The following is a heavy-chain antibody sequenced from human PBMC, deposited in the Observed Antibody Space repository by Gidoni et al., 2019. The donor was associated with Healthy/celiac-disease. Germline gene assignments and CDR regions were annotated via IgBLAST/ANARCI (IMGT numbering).Heavy chain of an antibody. J-gene: IGHJ4*02. CDR2: IYYSGST. CDR3: ARSSGSYHPFDY. V-gene: IGHV4-59*01. Sequence: QVQLHESGPGLVKPSETLSLTFTFSGGSISSYYWSWIRQPPGKGLEWIGYIYYSGSTHYNPSLKSRVTISVDTSKNQFSLKLSSVTAADTAVYYCARSSGSYHPFDYWGQGTLVTVSS. D-gene: IGHD1-26*01. CDR1: GGSISSYY.